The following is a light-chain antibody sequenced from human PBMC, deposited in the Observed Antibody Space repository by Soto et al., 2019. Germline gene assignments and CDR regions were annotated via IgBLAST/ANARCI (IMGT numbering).Light chain of an antibody. J-gene: IGLJ3*02. CDR1: SSNIGSNT. CDR2: SNN. Sequence: QSVLTQPPSASGTPGQRVTISCSGSSSNIGSNTVNWYQQLPGTAPKLLIYSNNQRHSWVPDRFSGSKSGTSASLAISGLQSEDEADYYCAAWDDSLNGFWVFGGGTKLTVL. CDR3: AAWDDSLNGFWV. V-gene: IGLV1-44*01.